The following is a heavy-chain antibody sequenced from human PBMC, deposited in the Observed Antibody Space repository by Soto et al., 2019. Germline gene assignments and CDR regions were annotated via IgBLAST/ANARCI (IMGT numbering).Heavy chain of an antibody. CDR2: IYWDDDK. CDR3: SHKLGYCSSTSCYFDY. CDR1: GFSLSTSGVG. V-gene: IGHV2-5*02. J-gene: IGHJ4*02. D-gene: IGHD2-2*01. Sequence: SGPTLVNPTQTLTLTCTFSGFSLSTSGVGVGWIRQPPGKALEWLALIYWDDDKRYSPSLKSRLTITKDTSKNQVVLTMTNMDPVDTASYYCSHKLGYCSSTSCYFDYCGQGTLVTVSS.